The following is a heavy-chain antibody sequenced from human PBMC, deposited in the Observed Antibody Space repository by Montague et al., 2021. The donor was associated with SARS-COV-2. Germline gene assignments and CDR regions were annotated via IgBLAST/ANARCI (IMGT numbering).Heavy chain of an antibody. D-gene: IGHD3-10*01. J-gene: IGHJ4*02. CDR3: ARRLYSFGSGTYRD. V-gene: IGHV4-34*01. CDR2: INHNGNT. Sequence: SETLSLTCTVPGGPFIGYYWGWIRQPPGKGLEWIGEINHNGNTQNNPSLKSRLTMSLDTSRTHISLQVTPVTAADTAVYFCARRLYSFGSGTYRDWGQGTLVTVSS. CDR1: GGPFIGYY.